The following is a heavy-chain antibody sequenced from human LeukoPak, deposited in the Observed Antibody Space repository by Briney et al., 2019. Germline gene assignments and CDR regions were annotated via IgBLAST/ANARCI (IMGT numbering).Heavy chain of an antibody. D-gene: IGHD3-10*01. CDR2: IYSGGST. V-gene: IGHV3-53*05. Sequence: QTGGSLRLSCAASGFTVSSNYMSWVRQAPGKGLEWVSVIYSGGSTYYADSVKGRFTISRDNSKNTLYLQMGSLRAEDMAVYYCAREGLWFGELFAFDIWGQGTMVTVSS. CDR3: AREGLWFGELFAFDI. CDR1: GFTVSSNY. J-gene: IGHJ3*02.